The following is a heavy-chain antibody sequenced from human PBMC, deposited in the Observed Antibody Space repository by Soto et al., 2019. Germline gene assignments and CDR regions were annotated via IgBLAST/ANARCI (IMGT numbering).Heavy chain of an antibody. V-gene: IGHV4-39*01. Sequence: SETLSLTCTVSGGSTSSSSYYWGWIRQPPGKGLEWIGSIYYSGSTYYNPSLKSRVTISVDTSKNQFSLKLSSVTAADTAVYYCARRPYGSGSYCDYWGQGTLVTVSS. CDR3: ARRPYGSGSYCDY. CDR2: IYYSGST. CDR1: GGSTSSSSYY. D-gene: IGHD3-10*01. J-gene: IGHJ4*02.